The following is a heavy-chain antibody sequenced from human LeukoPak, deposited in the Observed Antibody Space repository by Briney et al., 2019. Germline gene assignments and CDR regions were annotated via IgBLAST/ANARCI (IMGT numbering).Heavy chain of an antibody. Sequence: GASVKVSCKASGYTFTSYYMHWVRQAPGQGLEWMGIVNPSGGSTSYAQKFQGRVTMTTDTSTSTAYMELRSLRSDDTAVYYCARYGSSTRPYYFDYWGQGTLVTVSS. CDR1: GYTFTSYY. D-gene: IGHD2-2*01. CDR3: ARYGSSTRPYYFDY. CDR2: VNPSGGST. J-gene: IGHJ4*02. V-gene: IGHV1-46*01.